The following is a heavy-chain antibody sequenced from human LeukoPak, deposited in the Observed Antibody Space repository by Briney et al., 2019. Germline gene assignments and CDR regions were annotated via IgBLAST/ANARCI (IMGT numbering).Heavy chain of an antibody. J-gene: IGHJ6*03. V-gene: IGHV4-39*07. CDR3: ARASGSSWYERRLHAYYYYMDV. CDR2: IDYSGSN. D-gene: IGHD6-13*01. CDR1: GGSIISTTYY. Sequence: SETLSLTCTVSGGSIISTTYYWGWIRQPPGEGLEWIGSIDYSGSNYYNPSLKSRVTISVDTSKNQFSLNLSSVTAADTAVYSCARASGSSWYERRLHAYYYYMDVWGKGTTATVSS.